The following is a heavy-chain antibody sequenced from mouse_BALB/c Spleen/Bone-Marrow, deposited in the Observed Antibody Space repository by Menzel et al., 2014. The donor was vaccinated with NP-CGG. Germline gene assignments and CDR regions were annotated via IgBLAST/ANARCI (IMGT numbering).Heavy chain of an antibody. CDR1: GFTFSSYT. D-gene: IGHD1-1*01. Sequence: EVQLVESGGGLVQPGGSLKLSCAASGFTFSSYTMSWVRQTPEKRLEWVAYISNGGGSTYYPDTVKGRFTISRDNAKNTLYLQMSSLKSEDTAMYYCARGGYAVVAIPFAYWGQGTLVTVSA. CDR2: ISNGGGST. J-gene: IGHJ3*01. V-gene: IGHV5-12-2*01. CDR3: ARGGYAVVAIPFAY.